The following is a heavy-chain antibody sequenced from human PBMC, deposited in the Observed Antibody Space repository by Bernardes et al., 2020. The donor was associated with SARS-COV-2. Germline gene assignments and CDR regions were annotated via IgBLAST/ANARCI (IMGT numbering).Heavy chain of an antibody. V-gene: IGHV4-59*01. Sequence: SESLSLTCTVSGASLSSFYWSWIRQPPGKGLEWIGYFDYSGSTNYNPSLKSRVTISVDTSKSQFSLKLSSVTAADTAVYYCARVPFYYFGSENYGWFDPWDLGILVTVSS. CDR1: GASLSSFY. D-gene: IGHD3-10*01. J-gene: IGHJ5*02. CDR3: ARVPFYYFGSENYGWFDP. CDR2: FDYSGST.